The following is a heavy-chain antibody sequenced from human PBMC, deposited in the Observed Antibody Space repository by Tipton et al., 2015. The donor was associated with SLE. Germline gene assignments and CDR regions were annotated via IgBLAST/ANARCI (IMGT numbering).Heavy chain of an antibody. V-gene: IGHV4-59*01. CDR2: IYYSGST. D-gene: IGHD3-22*01. J-gene: IGHJ6*02. Sequence: LRLSCTVSGGSISSYYWSWIRQPPGKGLEWIGYIYYSGSTNYNPSLKSRVTISVDTSKNQFSLKLSSVTAADTAVYYCARGQYYYDSSGYSYYYYGMDVWGQGTTVTVSS. CDR1: GGSISSYY. CDR3: ARGQYYYDSSGYSYYYYGMDV.